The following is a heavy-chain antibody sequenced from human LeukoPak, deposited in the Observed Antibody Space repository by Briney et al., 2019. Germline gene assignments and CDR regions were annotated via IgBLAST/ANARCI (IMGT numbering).Heavy chain of an antibody. CDR3: ARQASSTVGGWFAP. V-gene: IGHV4-59*08. Sequence: SETLSLTCTVSGGSISSYYWSWIRQPPGKGLEGMGYIYYSGSTNYNPCIKSRVTISVATSKTQSSLKLSSVTAADTAVYYCARQASSTVGGWFAPWGQGTLVTVSS. D-gene: IGHD6-13*01. CDR2: IYYSGST. J-gene: IGHJ5*02. CDR1: GGSISSYY.